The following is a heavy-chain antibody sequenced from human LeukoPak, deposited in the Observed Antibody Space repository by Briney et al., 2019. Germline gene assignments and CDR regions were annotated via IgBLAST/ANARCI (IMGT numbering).Heavy chain of an antibody. D-gene: IGHD2-21*02. CDR3: ARVAYYRVTADQITDAFDV. Sequence: GGSLRLSCAASGFSFNTYSMNWVLQAPGKGLQWVSVLYSDGTTYYADSVKGRFTISRDNSRSTLYLQMNSLRAEDTAVYFCARVAYYRVTADQITDAFDVWGRGTAVTVSS. V-gene: IGHV3-66*01. J-gene: IGHJ3*01. CDR2: LYSDGTT. CDR1: GFSFNTYS.